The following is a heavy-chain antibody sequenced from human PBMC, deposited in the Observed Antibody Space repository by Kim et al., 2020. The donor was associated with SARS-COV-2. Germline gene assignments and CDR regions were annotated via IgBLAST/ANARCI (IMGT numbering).Heavy chain of an antibody. Sequence: STYYNPSLKSRVTISVDTSKNQFSLKLSSVTAADTAVYYCARDLQGLLDYWGQGTLVTVSS. V-gene: IGHV4-31*02. J-gene: IGHJ4*02. CDR2: ST. CDR3: ARDLQGLLDY. D-gene: IGHD4-17*01.